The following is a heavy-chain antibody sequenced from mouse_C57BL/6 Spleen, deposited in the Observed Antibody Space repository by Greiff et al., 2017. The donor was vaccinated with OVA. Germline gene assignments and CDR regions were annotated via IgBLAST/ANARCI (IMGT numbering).Heavy chain of an antibody. Sequence: VQLQQSGPELVKPGASVKISCKASGYAFSSSWMNWVKQRPGKGLEWIGRIYPGDGDTNYNGKFKGKATLTADKSSSTAYMQLSSLTSEDSAVYFGARWSYYHDRGYFDYWGQGTTLTVSS. V-gene: IGHV1-82*01. D-gene: IGHD2-10*01. CDR2: IYPGDGDT. CDR3: ARWSYYHDRGYFDY. J-gene: IGHJ2*01. CDR1: GYAFSSSW.